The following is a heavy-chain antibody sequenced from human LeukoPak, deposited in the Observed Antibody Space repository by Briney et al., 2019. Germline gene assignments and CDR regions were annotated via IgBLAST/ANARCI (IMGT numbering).Heavy chain of an antibody. CDR1: GFTFSSYA. CDR2: ISGSDGGT. CDR3: AKGYSSGYYLIDS. J-gene: IGHJ4*02. V-gene: IGHV3-23*01. D-gene: IGHD3-22*01. Sequence: PGGSLRLSCAASGFTFSSYAMSWVRQAPGEGLEWVSSISGSDGGTYYADSVKGRFTISRDNSKNTLYLQMNSLRAEDTAVYYCAKGYSSGYYLIDSWGQGTLGSVSS.